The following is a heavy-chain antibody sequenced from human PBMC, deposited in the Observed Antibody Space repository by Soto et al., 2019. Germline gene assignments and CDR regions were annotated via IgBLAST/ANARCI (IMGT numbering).Heavy chain of an antibody. D-gene: IGHD6-19*01. CDR3: ASLQRRWLNGDY. V-gene: IGHV1-69*06. J-gene: IGHJ4*02. CDR1: GGTFISYS. CDR2: IIPIFGTA. Sequence: SVKFSCKASGGTFISYSISWVREAPGQGLEWMGGIIPIFGTANYAQKFQGRVTITADKSTSTAYMELSSLRSEDTAVYYCASLQRRWLNGDYWGQGALVTVSS.